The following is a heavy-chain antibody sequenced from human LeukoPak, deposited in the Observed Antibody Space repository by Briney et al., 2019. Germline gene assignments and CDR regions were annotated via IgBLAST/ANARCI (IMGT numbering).Heavy chain of an antibody. D-gene: IGHD6-13*01. CDR3: AKSMRIAAAGTRVDY. Sequence: GGSLRLSCAASGFTVSSHAMNWVRQAPGKGLDLVSAISGSGGSKYYEDLVKGRFTTSRDDSKNTLYLQMISLRAEDTAVYYCAKSMRIAAAGTRVDYWCQGALVTVSS. CDR1: GFTVSSHA. CDR2: ISGSGGSK. J-gene: IGHJ4*02. V-gene: IGHV3-23*01.